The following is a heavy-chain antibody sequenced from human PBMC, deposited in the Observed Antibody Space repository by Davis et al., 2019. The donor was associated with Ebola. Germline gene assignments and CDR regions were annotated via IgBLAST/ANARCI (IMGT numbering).Heavy chain of an antibody. Sequence: GESLKISCAASGFTFSSYAMSWVRQAPGKGLEWVSAISINGDSTYYANSVKGRFTISRDNAKNTLYLQMNSLRAEDTAVYYCAKDRELRVLDYWGQGTLVTVSS. D-gene: IGHD1-1*01. J-gene: IGHJ4*02. V-gene: IGHV3-23*01. CDR3: AKDRELRVLDY. CDR2: ISINGDST. CDR1: GFTFSSYA.